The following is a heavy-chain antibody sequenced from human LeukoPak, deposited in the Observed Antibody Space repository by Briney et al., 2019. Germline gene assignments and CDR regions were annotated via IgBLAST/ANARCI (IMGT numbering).Heavy chain of an antibody. Sequence: AGGSLRLSCAASGFTFSSYAMSWVRQPPGKGLEWLSAISGSGASTHYADSVRGRFTISRDNSKSTLYLQMNSLRADDTAVYYCTKEDPRFDPWGQGTLVTVSS. CDR1: GFTFSSYA. V-gene: IGHV3-23*01. J-gene: IGHJ5*02. CDR3: TKEDPRFDP. CDR2: ISGSGAST.